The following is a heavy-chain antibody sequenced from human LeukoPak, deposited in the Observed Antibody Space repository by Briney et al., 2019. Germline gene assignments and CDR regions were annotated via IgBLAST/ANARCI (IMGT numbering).Heavy chain of an antibody. Sequence: GGSLRLSCAASGITFSSSYMSWVRQPPGKGLEWVSVIYSGGSTYYAASVKGRFTISRDSSKNTLYLQMNSLRAEDTAVYYCANSPFSAYCRDYWGRGSLVTVSS. V-gene: IGHV3-66*01. CDR1: GITFSSSY. CDR3: ANSPFSAYCRDY. J-gene: IGHJ4*02. CDR2: IYSGGST. D-gene: IGHD2-21*01.